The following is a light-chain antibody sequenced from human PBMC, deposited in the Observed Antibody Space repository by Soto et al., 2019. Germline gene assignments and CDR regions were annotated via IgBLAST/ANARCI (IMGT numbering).Light chain of an antibody. V-gene: IGLV2-14*01. J-gene: IGLJ2*01. Sequence: QSALTQPASVSGSPGQSITISCTGTSSDIGGYNYVSWYRQHPGEAPKLMIFEVNNRPSGVSNRFSGSKSGNTASLTISGLQDEDEADYYCSSYTSASALGVFGGGTKLTVL. CDR2: EVN. CDR3: SSYTSASALGV. CDR1: SSDIGGYNY.